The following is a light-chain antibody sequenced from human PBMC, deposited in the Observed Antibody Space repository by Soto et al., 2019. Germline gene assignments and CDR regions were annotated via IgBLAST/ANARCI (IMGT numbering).Light chain of an antibody. V-gene: IGKV3-15*01. CDR2: GAS. CDR3: QQYNNWPHT. Sequence: EIVMTQSPATLSLSPGERATLSCRASQSVSSNLGWYQQKPGQAPRLLIYGASTRATGIPARFSGSGSGTEFTLTISSLQSEDFAVYYCQQYNNWPHTFGQGTKLEIK. CDR1: QSVSSN. J-gene: IGKJ1*01.